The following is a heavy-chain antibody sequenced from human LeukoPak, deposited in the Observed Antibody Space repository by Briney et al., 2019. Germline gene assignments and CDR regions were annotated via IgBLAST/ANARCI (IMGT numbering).Heavy chain of an antibody. CDR2: ISSSSSYI. Sequence: GGSLRLSCAASGFTFSSYSMNWVRQAPGKGLEWVTAISSSSSYIYYADSVEGRFTISRDNAKYSLYLQMNSLRAEDTAIYYCAKNGDRGAYCTGGTCYPYFYYYMDVWGKGTTVTI. V-gene: IGHV3-21*04. D-gene: IGHD2-15*01. J-gene: IGHJ6*03. CDR1: GFTFSSYS. CDR3: AKNGDRGAYCTGGTCYPYFYYYMDV.